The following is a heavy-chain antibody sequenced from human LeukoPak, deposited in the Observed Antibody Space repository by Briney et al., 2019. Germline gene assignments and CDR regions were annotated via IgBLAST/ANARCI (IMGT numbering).Heavy chain of an antibody. V-gene: IGHV3-15*01. D-gene: IGHD5-12*01. J-gene: IGHJ3*02. CDR2: IKSKTDGGTT. CDR3: TTCGYDRCGAFDI. Sequence: PGGSLRLSCAASGFTFSKAWMTWVRQAPGKGLEWVGRIKSKTDGGTTDYAAPVKGRFSISRDDSKNTLYLQMNSLETEDTAMYYCTTCGYDRCGAFDIWGQGTVVTVSS. CDR1: GFTFSKAW.